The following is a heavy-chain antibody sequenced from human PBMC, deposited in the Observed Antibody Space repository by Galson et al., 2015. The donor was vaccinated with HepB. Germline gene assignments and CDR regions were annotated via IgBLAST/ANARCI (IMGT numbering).Heavy chain of an antibody. CDR1: ADSVSSHSAA. V-gene: IGHV6-1*01. D-gene: IGHD3/OR15-3a*01. CDR2: TYPRSKWFN. Sequence: CAISADSVSSHSAACNWIRQSPSRALEWLGRTYPRSKWFNDYAESVKSRITINPHTSKNQFSLQLNSVTPEDTAVYHGVRGDWRSRYYYYYYMHVWGKGTTVTVSS. J-gene: IGHJ6*03. CDR3: VRGDWRSRYYYYYYMHV.